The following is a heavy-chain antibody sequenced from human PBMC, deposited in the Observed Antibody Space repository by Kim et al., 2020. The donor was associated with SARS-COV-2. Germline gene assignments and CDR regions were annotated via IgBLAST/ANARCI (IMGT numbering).Heavy chain of an antibody. CDR1: GYSFTSYW. CDR3: ARQAGRGIAAAGWTDY. J-gene: IGHJ4*02. CDR2: IYPGDSDT. Sequence: GESLKISCKGSGYSFTSYWIGWVRQMPGKGLEWMGIIYPGDSDTRYSPSFQGQVTISADKSISTAYLQWSSLKASDTAMYYCARQAGRGIAAAGWTDYWGQGTLVTVSS. D-gene: IGHD6-13*01. V-gene: IGHV5-51*01.